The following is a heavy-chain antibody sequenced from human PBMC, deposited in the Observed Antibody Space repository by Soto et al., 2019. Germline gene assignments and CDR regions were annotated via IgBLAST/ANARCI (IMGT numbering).Heavy chain of an antibody. V-gene: IGHV1-69*13. J-gene: IGHJ5*02. CDR2: IIPIFGTA. Sequence: SVKVSCKASGGTFSSYAISWVRQAPGQGLEWMGGIIPIFGTANYAQKFQGRVTITADESTSTAYMELSSLRSEDTAVYYCARGPVVAADFNWFDPWGQGTLVTVSS. D-gene: IGHD2-15*01. CDR3: ARGPVVAADFNWFDP. CDR1: GGTFSSYA.